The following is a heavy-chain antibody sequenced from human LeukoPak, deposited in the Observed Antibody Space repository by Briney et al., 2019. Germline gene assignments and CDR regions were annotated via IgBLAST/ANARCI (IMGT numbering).Heavy chain of an antibody. CDR3: AKGDLRDYDFWSGYTKHYFDY. CDR2: ISGSGGST. D-gene: IGHD3-3*01. V-gene: IGHV3-23*01. Sequence: GGSLRLSCAASGFTFSSYAMSWVRQAPGKGLEWVSGISGSGGSTYYADSVKGRFTISRDNSKNTLYLQMNSLRAEDTAVYYCAKGDLRDYDFWSGYTKHYFDYWGQGTLVAVSS. J-gene: IGHJ4*02. CDR1: GFTFSSYA.